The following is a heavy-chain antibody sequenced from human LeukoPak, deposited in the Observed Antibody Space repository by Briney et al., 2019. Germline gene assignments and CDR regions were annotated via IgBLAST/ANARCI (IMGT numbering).Heavy chain of an antibody. CDR1: GFTLSSYS. Sequence: GRSLRLSCAASGFTLSSYSMHWVRQAPGKGLEWVSYISSSANSIQYAESVKGRFTISRDNAKNSLFLQMNSLRAEDTAVYYCARDQAGTGRDYWGQGTLVTVSS. CDR3: ARDQAGTGRDY. D-gene: IGHD6-13*01. CDR2: ISSSANSI. J-gene: IGHJ4*02. V-gene: IGHV3-48*01.